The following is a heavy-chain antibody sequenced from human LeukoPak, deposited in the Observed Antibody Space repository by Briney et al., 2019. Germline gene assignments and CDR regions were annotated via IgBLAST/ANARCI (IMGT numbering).Heavy chain of an antibody. CDR3: VRGDGSCNSVFCRLYLSY. V-gene: IGHV3-23*01. J-gene: IGHJ4*02. CDR2: ISGSGDGT. Sequence: GGSLRLSCAASGFTFGAFGLNWVRQAPGKGLEWVSAISGSGDGTHYADSVKGRFTISRDNSRYALYLQMRSLRVEDTAVYYCVRGDGSCNSVFCRLYLSYWGQGALVTVSS. CDR1: GFTFGAFG. D-gene: IGHD2/OR15-2a*01.